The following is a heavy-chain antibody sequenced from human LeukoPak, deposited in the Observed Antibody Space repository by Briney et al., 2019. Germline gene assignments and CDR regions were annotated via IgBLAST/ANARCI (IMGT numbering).Heavy chain of an antibody. J-gene: IGHJ4*02. CDR1: GGSISSSSYY. Sequence: SETLSLTCTVSGGSISSSSYYWGWIRQPPGKGLEWIGSIYYSGSTYYNPSLKSRVTISVDTSKNQFSLKLSSVTAADTAVYYCARHGAYSKTVDYWGQGTLVTVSS. V-gene: IGHV4-39*01. D-gene: IGHD6-13*01. CDR3: ARHGAYSKTVDY. CDR2: IYYSGST.